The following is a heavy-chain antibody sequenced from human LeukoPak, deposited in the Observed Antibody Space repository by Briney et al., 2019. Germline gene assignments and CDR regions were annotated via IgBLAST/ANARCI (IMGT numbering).Heavy chain of an antibody. V-gene: IGHV3-30*02. CDR3: AKRGDCSGGSCYFLDYYYYMDV. D-gene: IGHD2-15*01. Sequence: GGSLRLSCAASGFTFSSSWMTWVRQAPGKGLEWVAFIRYDGSNKYYADSVKGRFTVSRDNSKNTLYLQMNSLRAEDTAVYYCAKRGDCSGGSCYFLDYYYYMDVWGKGTTVTISS. CDR2: IRYDGSNK. J-gene: IGHJ6*03. CDR1: GFTFSSSW.